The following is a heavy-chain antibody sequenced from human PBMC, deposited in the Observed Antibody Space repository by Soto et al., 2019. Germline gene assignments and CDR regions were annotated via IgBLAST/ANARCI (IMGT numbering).Heavy chain of an antibody. D-gene: IGHD1-26*01. CDR2: IIPILGTT. J-gene: IGHJ4*02. Sequence: GASVKVSCKASGGTFSSYGLIWVRQAPGQGLEWVGGIIPILGTTNYAQKFQGRVTLTADESTSTAYMELSSLTSEDTAVYYCARESGNYSHDDWGQGALVTVAS. V-gene: IGHV1-69*13. CDR1: GGTFSSYG. CDR3: ARESGNYSHDD.